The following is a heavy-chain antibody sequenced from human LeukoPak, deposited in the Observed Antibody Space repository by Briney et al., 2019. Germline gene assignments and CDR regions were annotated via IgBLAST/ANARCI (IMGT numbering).Heavy chain of an antibody. CDR1: GLTLSSYA. D-gene: IGHD3-16*01. CDR2: INGSGGIT. V-gene: IGHV3-23*01. CDR3: AKDSSQGGDYFDY. Sequence: GGSLRLSCAASGLTLSSYAMSWVRQAPGKGLEGVSAINGSGGITYYTDSVKGRFTISRDNSKSTVYLQMNSLRAEDTAIYYCAKDSSQGGDYFDYWGQGTLVTVSS. J-gene: IGHJ4*02.